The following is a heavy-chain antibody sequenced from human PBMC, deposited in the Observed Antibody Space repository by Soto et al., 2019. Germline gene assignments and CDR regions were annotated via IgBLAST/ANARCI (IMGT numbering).Heavy chain of an antibody. CDR2: IYYSGST. J-gene: IGHJ2*01. V-gene: IGHV4-61*01. CDR1: GGSASSGSYY. CDR3: ARYRGDCSSTSCYNPRYFDL. D-gene: IGHD2-2*02. Sequence: SETLSLTCTVSGGSASSGSYYWSWIRQPPGKGLEWIGYIYYSGSTNYNPSLKSRVTISVDTSKNQFSLKLSSVTAADTAVYYCARYRGDCSSTSCYNPRYFDLWGRGTLVTVSS.